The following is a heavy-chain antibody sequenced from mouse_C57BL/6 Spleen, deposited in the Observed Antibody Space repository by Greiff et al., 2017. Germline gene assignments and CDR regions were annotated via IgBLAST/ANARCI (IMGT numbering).Heavy chain of an antibody. Sequence: VKLMESGAELARPGASVKLSCKASGYTFTSYGISWVKQRTGQGLEWIGEIYPRSGNTYYNEKFKGKATLTADKSSSTAYMELRSLTSEDSAVYFCARGDYDEGDYWGQGTTLTVSS. CDR2: IYPRSGNT. D-gene: IGHD2-4*01. CDR3: ARGDYDEGDY. CDR1: GYTFTSYG. J-gene: IGHJ2*01. V-gene: IGHV1-81*01.